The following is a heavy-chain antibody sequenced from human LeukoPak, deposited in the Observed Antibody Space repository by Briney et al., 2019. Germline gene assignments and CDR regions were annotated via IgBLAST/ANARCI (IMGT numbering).Heavy chain of an antibody. D-gene: IGHD3-10*01. J-gene: IGHJ4*02. CDR1: GGSFSGYY. Sequence: SETLSLTCAVYGGSFSGYYWSWIRQPPGKGLEWIGEINHSGSTNYNPSLKSRVTISVDTSKNQFSLKLSSVTAADTAVYYCARGRGITPSDFDYWGQGTLVTVSS. V-gene: IGHV4-34*01. CDR3: ARGRGITPSDFDY. CDR2: INHSGST.